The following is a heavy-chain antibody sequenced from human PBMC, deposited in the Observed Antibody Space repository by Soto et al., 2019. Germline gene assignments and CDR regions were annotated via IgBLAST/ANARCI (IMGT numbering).Heavy chain of an antibody. CDR3: ARRGTEASYYYYGMDV. CDR2: IYPGDSDT. D-gene: IGHD3-16*01. V-gene: IGHV5-51*01. J-gene: IGHJ6*02. Sequence: GESLKISCKGSGYSFTSYWIGWVRQMPGKGLEWMGIIYPGDSDTRYSPSFQGQVTISADKSISTAYLQWSSLKASDTAMYYCARRGTEASYYYYGMDVWGQGTTVTVSS. CDR1: GYSFTSYW.